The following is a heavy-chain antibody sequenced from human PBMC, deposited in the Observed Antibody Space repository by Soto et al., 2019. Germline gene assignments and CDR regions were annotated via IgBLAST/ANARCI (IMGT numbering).Heavy chain of an antibody. V-gene: IGHV1-69*13. CDR2: IIPIFGTA. J-gene: IGHJ6*02. CDR1: GGTFSSYA. D-gene: IGHD5-18*01. CDR3: ARDGDTAMVRGYYYYGMDV. Sequence: SVKVSCKASGGTFSSYAISWVRQSPGQGLEWMGGIIPIFGTANYAQKFQGRVTITADESTSTAYMELSSLRSEDTAVYYCARDGDTAMVRGYYYYGMDVWGQGTTVTVSS.